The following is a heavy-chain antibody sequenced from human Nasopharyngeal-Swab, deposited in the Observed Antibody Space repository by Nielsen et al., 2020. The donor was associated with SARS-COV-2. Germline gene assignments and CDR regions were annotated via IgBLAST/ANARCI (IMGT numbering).Heavy chain of an antibody. D-gene: IGHD3-3*01. J-gene: IGHJ5*02. CDR2: IRSKAYGGTT. V-gene: IGHV3-49*04. Sequence: GESLKISCTASGFTFGDYAMSWVRQAPGKGPEWVGFIRSKAYGGTTEYAASVKGRFTISRDDSKSIAYLQMNSLKTEDTAVYYCTRDDFWSGYFWAWGQGTLVTVSS. CDR1: GFTFGDYA. CDR3: TRDDFWSGYFWA.